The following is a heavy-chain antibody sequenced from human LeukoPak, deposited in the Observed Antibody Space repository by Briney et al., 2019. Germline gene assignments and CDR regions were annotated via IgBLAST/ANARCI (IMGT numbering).Heavy chain of an antibody. V-gene: IGHV4-59*08. Sequence: SETLSLTCTVSGGSISSYYWSWIRQPPGKGLEWIGYIYYSGSTNYNPSLKSRVTISVDTSKNQFSLKLSSVTAADTAVYYCARRGRGYSHGMDVWGQGTTVTVSS. D-gene: IGHD5-18*01. CDR2: IYYSGST. J-gene: IGHJ6*02. CDR1: GGSISSYY. CDR3: ARRGRGYSHGMDV.